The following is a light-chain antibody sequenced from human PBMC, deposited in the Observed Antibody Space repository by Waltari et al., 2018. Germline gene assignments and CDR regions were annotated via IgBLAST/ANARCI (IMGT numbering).Light chain of an antibody. V-gene: IGKV2-30*02. CDR1: QSLVHSDGNTY. CDR3: GQGTHWPPFT. J-gene: IGKJ3*01. Sequence: DVVMNQSQLSLPITTGQPASISCRSSQSLVHSDGNTYLSLYQQNPGQPPRLLIYKVSNRDSGVPDRFSGSGAGTDFTLKISRVEAEDVGVYYCGQGTHWPPFTFGPGTKLDIK. CDR2: KVS.